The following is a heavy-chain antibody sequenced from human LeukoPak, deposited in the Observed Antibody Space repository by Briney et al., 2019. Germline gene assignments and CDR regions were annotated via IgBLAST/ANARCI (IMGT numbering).Heavy chain of an antibody. CDR3: ARAPPRTLVGRYYGMDV. CDR1: GYTFTSYA. J-gene: IGHJ6*02. V-gene: IGHV1-3*01. CDR2: INAGNGNT. D-gene: IGHD1-1*01. Sequence: ASVKVSCKASGYTFTSYAMHWVRQAPGQRLEWMGWINAGNGNTKYSQKFQGRVTITRDTSASTAYMELSSLRSEDTAVYYCARAPPRTLVGRYYGMDVRGQGTTVTVSS.